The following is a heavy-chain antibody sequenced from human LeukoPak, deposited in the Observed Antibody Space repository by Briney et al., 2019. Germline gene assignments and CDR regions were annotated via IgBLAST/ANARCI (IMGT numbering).Heavy chain of an antibody. CDR2: ISGNSATR. Sequence: PGGSLRLSCAASGFTFTNYGMHWVRQAPGKGLEWVSAISGNSATRHYADSVKGRFTISGDNSKSTLSLQMNSLRAEDTAVYYCAKAGPFYFDGWGQGILVTVSP. CDR1: GFTFTNYG. J-gene: IGHJ4*02. CDR3: AKAGPFYFDG. V-gene: IGHV3-23*01.